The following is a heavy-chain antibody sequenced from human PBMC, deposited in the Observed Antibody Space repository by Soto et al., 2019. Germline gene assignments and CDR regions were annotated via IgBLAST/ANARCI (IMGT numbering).Heavy chain of an antibody. CDR2: ITASGGTT. D-gene: IGHD1-7*01. CDR1: GCTFLIYA. CDR3: AKCMQAYWNYDAHHI. Sequence: RGSPNPGGASAGCTFLIYAMIWTRTAQRKGLKWVAHITASGGTTYYADSVKGRFTISRDTSRNTLYLQMNSLRAEDTALYYCAKCMQAYWNYDAHHIWGQGTIVNVSS. J-gene: IGHJ3*02. V-gene: IGHV3-23*01.